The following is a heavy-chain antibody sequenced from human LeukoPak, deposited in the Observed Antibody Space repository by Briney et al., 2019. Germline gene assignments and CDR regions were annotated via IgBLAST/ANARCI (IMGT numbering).Heavy chain of an antibody. J-gene: IGHJ4*02. D-gene: IGHD3-22*01. V-gene: IGHV3-53*01. Sequence: PGGSLRLSCAASGFTFTTYWMSWVRQAPGKGLEWVSVIYSGGSTYYADSVKGRFTISRDNSKNTLYLQMNSLRAEDTAVYYCARDIRSNYYDSSGYYPYWGQGTLVTVSS. CDR3: ARDIRSNYYDSSGYYPY. CDR2: IYSGGST. CDR1: GFTFTTYW.